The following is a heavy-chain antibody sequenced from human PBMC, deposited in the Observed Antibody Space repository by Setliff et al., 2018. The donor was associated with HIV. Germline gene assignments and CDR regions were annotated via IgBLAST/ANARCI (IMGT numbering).Heavy chain of an antibody. CDR1: GFTFRSYW. CDR3: ARDRFRGGVGTGPAEY. D-gene: IGHD3-16*01. J-gene: IGHJ4*02. Sequence: GESLKISCAASGFTFRSYWMYWVRQPPGKGLVWVSRINIDGGSTNYADSVKGRFTISRDNAKNTLYLQMNGLSAEDTAVYYCARDRFRGGVGTGPAEYWGQGTVVTVSS. V-gene: IGHV3-74*01. CDR2: INIDGGST.